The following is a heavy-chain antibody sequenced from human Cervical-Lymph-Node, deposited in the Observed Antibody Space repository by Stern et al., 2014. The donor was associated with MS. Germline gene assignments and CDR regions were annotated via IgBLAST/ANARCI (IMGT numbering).Heavy chain of an antibody. V-gene: IGHV1-69*04. CDR2: IIPILGIA. D-gene: IGHD6-13*01. Sequence: QVQLVQSGAEVKKPGSSVKVSCKASGGTFSSYTISWVRQAPGQGLEWMGRIIPILGIANYAQKFQGRVTITADKSTSTAYMELSSLRSEDTAVYYCARDLEQLATYYYYGMDVWGQGTTVTVSS. CDR1: GGTFSSYT. CDR3: ARDLEQLATYYYYGMDV. J-gene: IGHJ6*02.